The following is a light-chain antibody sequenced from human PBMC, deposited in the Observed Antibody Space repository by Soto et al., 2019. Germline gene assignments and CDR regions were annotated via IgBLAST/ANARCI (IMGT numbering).Light chain of an antibody. V-gene: IGLV1-40*01. J-gene: IGLJ2*01. Sequence: QSVLTQPPSVSGAPGQTVTISCTGSSSNIGSGYDVHWYQQLPGTAPKLLIYGNNNRPSGVPDRFSGSKSGTSASLAISGLQAEYEADYYCQSYDSTLSTSEVVFGAGTKLTVL. CDR1: SSNIGSGYD. CDR3: QSYDSTLSTSEVV. CDR2: GNN.